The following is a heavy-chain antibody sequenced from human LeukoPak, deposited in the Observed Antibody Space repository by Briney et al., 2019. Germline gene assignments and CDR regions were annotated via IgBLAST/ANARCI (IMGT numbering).Heavy chain of an antibody. Sequence: PSETLSLTCGVSGGSISSFYWSWIRQPPGKGLEWIGYISKSGSTNYNPSLKSRVTISDDTSKNQLALKLSSVTAADTAVYYCASLSRDAFDNWGQGTMVTVSS. V-gene: IGHV4-59*08. CDR3: ASLSRDAFDN. J-gene: IGHJ3*02. CDR1: GGSISSFY. CDR2: ISKSGST.